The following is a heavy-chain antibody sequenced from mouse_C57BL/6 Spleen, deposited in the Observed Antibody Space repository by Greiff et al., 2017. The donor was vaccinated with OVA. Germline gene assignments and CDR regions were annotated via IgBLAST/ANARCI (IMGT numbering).Heavy chain of an antibody. CDR1: GYAFSSSW. CDR2: IYPGDGDP. CDR3: ARHDYDAWFAY. D-gene: IGHD2-4*01. J-gene: IGHJ3*01. Sequence: VQLQQSGPELVKPGASVKISCKASGYAFSSSWMNWVKQRPGKGLEWIGRIYPGDGDPNYNGKFKGKATLTADKSSSTAYMQLSSLTSEDSAVYFCARHDYDAWFAYWGQGTLVTVSA. V-gene: IGHV1-82*01.